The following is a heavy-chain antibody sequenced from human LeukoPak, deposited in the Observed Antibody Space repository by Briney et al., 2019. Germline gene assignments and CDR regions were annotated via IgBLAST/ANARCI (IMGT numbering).Heavy chain of an antibody. V-gene: IGHV3-7*01. Sequence: GGSLRLSCAASGFTFSRFWMTWVRQPPGKGLEWVATIEQDGSEKYYVDSVKGRFIISGDNAKNSLYLQMNSLRAEDTAVYYCARVVAARLYFDYWGQGTLVTVSS. CDR2: IEQDGSEK. CDR3: ARVVAARLYFDY. CDR1: GFTFSRFW. D-gene: IGHD6-6*01. J-gene: IGHJ4*02.